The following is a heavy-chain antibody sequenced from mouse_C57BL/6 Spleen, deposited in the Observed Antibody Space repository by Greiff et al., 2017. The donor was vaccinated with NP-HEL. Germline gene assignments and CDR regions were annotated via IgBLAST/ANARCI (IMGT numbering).Heavy chain of an antibody. CDR2: IYTGAGDT. V-gene: IGHV1-80*01. Sequence: VQLQQSGAELVKPGASVKISCKAPGYAFSSYRLNWVKQRPGKGLEWIGQIYTGAGDTTYNGKFKGKATLPADKSSSTAYMQLSSLTSEDSAVYFCARYWRTGYFDVWGTGTTVTVSS. D-gene: IGHD4-1*01. CDR1: GYAFSSYR. J-gene: IGHJ1*03. CDR3: ARYWRTGYFDV.